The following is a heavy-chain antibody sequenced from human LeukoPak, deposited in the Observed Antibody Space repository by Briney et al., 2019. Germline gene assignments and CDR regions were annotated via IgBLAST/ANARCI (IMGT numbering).Heavy chain of an antibody. CDR2: IYTSGNT. CDR1: GGSFRHGYFY. D-gene: IGHD2-21*02. Sequence: PSETLSLTCSVSGGSFRHGYFYYSWIRQPAGKGLEWIGRIYTSGNTNYNSSLKSRVSISIDTSKNQFSLKLNSVTAADTAVYYCTRDRYCGGDCYSPTGYWGQGTLVTVSS. J-gene: IGHJ4*02. V-gene: IGHV4-61*02. CDR3: TRDRYCGGDCYSPTGY.